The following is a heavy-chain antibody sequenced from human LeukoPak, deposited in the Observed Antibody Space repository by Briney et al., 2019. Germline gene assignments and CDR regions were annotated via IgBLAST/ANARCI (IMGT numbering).Heavy chain of an antibody. D-gene: IGHD4-17*01. V-gene: IGHV5-51*01. CDR3: ARHRANYGAAGFFDY. CDR1: GYSFTSYW. J-gene: IGHJ4*02. Sequence: GXSLKISCKGSGYSFTSYWIGWVRQMPGKGLERMGIIYPGDSDIRYSPSFQGQVTISADKSISAAYLQWSSLKASDTAMYYCARHRANYGAAGFFDYWGQGTLVTVSS. CDR2: IYPGDSDI.